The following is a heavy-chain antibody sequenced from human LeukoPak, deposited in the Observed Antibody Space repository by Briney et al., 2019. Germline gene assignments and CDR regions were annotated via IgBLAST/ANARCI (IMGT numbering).Heavy chain of an antibody. CDR1: GGSIRSYY. CDR2: FYYSGST. Sequence: SETLSLTCTVSGGSIRSYYWSWIRQPPGKGVEWIGYFYYSGSTNYNPSLKSRVTISVDTSKNQFSLKLSSVTAADTAVYYCARGDGYNHEIDYWGQGTLVTVSS. CDR3: ARGDGYNHEIDY. D-gene: IGHD5-24*01. V-gene: IGHV4-59*08. J-gene: IGHJ4*02.